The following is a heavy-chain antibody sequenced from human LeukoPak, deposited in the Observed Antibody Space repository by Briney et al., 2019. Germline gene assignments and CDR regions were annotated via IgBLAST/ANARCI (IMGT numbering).Heavy chain of an antibody. V-gene: IGHV1-69*05. J-gene: IGHJ3*02. CDR1: GGTFSSYA. CDR2: IIPIFGTA. Sequence: ASVKVSCKASGGTFSSYAISWVRQAPGQGLEWMGGIIPIFGTANYAQKFQGRVTITTDESTSTAYMELSSLRSEDTAVYYCASKADVLLESLGASDIWGQGTMVTVSS. CDR3: ASKADVLLESLGASDI. D-gene: IGHD3-10*01.